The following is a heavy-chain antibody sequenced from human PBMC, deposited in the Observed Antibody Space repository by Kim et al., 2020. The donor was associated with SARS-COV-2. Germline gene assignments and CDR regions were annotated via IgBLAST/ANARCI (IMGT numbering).Heavy chain of an antibody. J-gene: IGHJ6*02. D-gene: IGHD2-15*01. CDR3: TSQAALYYYYYGMDV. V-gene: IGHV3-73*01. Sequence: ASVKGRFTISRDDSKNTAYLQMNSLKTEDTAVYYCTSQAALYYYYYGMDVWGQGTTVTVSS.